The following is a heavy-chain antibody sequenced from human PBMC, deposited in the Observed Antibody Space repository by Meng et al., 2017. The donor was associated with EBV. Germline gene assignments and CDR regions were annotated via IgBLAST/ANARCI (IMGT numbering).Heavy chain of an antibody. Sequence: EVQLEESGGGLVKPGESLRLNCAASGFTLRSYSMNWVRLAPGKGLEWVSSISSNSIDIYYADLVKGRFTISRDNAKNSLFLQMNSLRAEDTAVYYCARDRTSNRFDYWGQGTLVTVSS. D-gene: IGHD2-8*01. CDR1: GFTLRSYS. CDR2: ISSNSIDI. CDR3: ARDRTSNRFDY. J-gene: IGHJ4*02. V-gene: IGHV3-21*01.